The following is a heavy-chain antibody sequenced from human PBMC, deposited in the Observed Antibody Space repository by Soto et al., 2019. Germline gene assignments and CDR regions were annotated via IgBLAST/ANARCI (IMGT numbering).Heavy chain of an antibody. D-gene: IGHD1-1*01. J-gene: IGHJ1*01. V-gene: IGHV1-69*01. CDR3: ARGWNDFPH. Sequence: KVSCKASGGTFSSYAISWVRQAPGQGLECMGGIIPVFGTANYAQKFQGRVTINADESTSTVYMELSSLRSEDTAVYYCARGWNDFPHWGQGTLVTVSS. CDR2: IIPVFGTA. CDR1: GGTFSSYA.